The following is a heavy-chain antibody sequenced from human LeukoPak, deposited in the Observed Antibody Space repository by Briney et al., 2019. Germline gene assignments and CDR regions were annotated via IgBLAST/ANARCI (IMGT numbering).Heavy chain of an antibody. CDR1: GGSISSSSYY. Sequence: PSETLSLTCTVSGGSISSSSYYWGWIRQPPGKGLEWIGSIYYSGSTYYNPSLKSRVTISVDTSKNHFSLKLNSVTAADTAVYYCARGGGRRSSSWYVPAVTGYYYYYYMDVWGKGTTVTISS. V-gene: IGHV4-39*02. J-gene: IGHJ6*03. D-gene: IGHD6-13*01. CDR2: IYYSGST. CDR3: ARGGGRRSSSWYVPAVTGYYYYYYMDV.